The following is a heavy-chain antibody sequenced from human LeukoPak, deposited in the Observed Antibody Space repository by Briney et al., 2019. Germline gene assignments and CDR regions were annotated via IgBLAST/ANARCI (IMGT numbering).Heavy chain of an antibody. J-gene: IGHJ5*02. Sequence: GSVRVSCKASGYTFTGYYIHWVRQAPGQGLEWMGLINPNSGGTNYAQNFQGRVTITRDTSINTAYMQLGRLRSDDTAVYYCARSPGMDTAVVNRPWGQGTLITVSS. V-gene: IGHV1-2*02. CDR2: INPNSGGT. D-gene: IGHD5-18*01. CDR1: GYTFTGYY. CDR3: ARSPGMDTAVVNRP.